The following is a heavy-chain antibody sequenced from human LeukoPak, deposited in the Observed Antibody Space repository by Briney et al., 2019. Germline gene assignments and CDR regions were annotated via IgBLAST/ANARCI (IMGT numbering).Heavy chain of an antibody. J-gene: IGHJ4*02. CDR3: AKLSYIAAAAPHFDY. Sequence: GGSLRLSCAASGFTFSSYAMSWVRQAPGKGLEWVSAISGSGGSTYYADSVKGRFTISRDSSKNTLYLQMNSLRAEDTAVYYCAKLSYIAAAAPHFDYWGQGTLVTVSS. D-gene: IGHD6-13*01. CDR2: ISGSGGST. V-gene: IGHV3-23*01. CDR1: GFTFSSYA.